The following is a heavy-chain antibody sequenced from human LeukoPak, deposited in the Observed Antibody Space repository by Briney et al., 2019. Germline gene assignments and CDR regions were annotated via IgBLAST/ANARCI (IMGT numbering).Heavy chain of an antibody. CDR1: GLTFSSYA. J-gene: IGHJ4*02. CDR3: AKFFDPSGGASGWTWTMDC. V-gene: IGHV3-23*01. Sequence: GGSLRLSCAASGLTFSSYAMTWVRQTPGKGLEWVAAISGSGGTTYYADFAKGRFSISRDNSENTPYLQMYSLRAEDTAVYHCAKFFDPSGGASGWTWTMDCWGQGTLVIVSS. CDR2: ISGSGGTT. D-gene: IGHD6-25*01.